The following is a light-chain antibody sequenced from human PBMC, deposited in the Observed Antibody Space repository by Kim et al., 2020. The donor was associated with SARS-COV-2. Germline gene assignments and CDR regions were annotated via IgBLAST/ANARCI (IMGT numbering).Light chain of an antibody. CDR2: AAS. Sequence: SEYVGDRVTITRRASGGNRCWLPWYEQKPGKAPKLLIYAASSVQSGVPSRFSGRGSGTYFTLTISSLQSEDFATYYSQQANSFPHAFGQGTKLEI. V-gene: IGKV1-12*01. J-gene: IGKJ2*01. CDR3: QQANSFPHA. CDR1: GGNRCW.